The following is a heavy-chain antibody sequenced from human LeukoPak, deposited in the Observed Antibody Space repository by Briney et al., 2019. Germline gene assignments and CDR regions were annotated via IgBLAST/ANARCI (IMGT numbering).Heavy chain of an antibody. CDR3: AKAKSQQLEIDY. J-gene: IGHJ4*02. CDR2: ISGSGGST. CDR1: GVTVSSNH. V-gene: IGHV3-23*01. D-gene: IGHD6-13*01. Sequence: GGSLRLSCAVSGVTVSSNHMSWVRQAPGKGLEWVSSISGSGGSTYYADSVKGRFTTSRDNSNNTLYLQMNSLRAEDTAVFYCAKAKSQQLEIDYWGQGTLVTVSS.